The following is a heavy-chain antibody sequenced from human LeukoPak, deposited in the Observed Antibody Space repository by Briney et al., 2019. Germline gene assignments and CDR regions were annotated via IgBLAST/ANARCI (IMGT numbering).Heavy chain of an antibody. J-gene: IGHJ6*02. CDR3: ARGTIAARVGYYCYGMDV. Sequence: PGGSLRLSCAASGFTFSSYAMHWVRQAPGKGLEYVSAISSNGGSTYYANSVKGRFTISRDNSKNTLYLQMGSLRAEDMAVYYCARGTIAARVGYYCYGMDVWGQGTTVTVSS. CDR1: GFTFSSYA. V-gene: IGHV3-64*01. D-gene: IGHD6-6*01. CDR2: ISSNGGST.